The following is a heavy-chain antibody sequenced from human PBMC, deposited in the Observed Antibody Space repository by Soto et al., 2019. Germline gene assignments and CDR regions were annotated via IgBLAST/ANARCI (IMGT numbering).Heavy chain of an antibody. CDR1: GFTFSSYG. CDR2: IWYDGSNK. Sequence: GGSLRLSCAASGFTFSSYGMHWVRQAPGKGLEWVAVIWYDGSNKYYADSVKGRFTISRDNSKNTLYLQMNSLRAEDTAVYYCAREGVATALDYWGQGTLVTVSS. V-gene: IGHV3-33*01. CDR3: AREGVATALDY. D-gene: IGHD5-12*01. J-gene: IGHJ4*02.